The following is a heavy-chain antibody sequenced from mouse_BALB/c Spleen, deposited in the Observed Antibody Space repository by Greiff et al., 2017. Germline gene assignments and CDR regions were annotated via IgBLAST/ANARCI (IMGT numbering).Heavy chain of an antibody. J-gene: IGHJ1*01. V-gene: IGHV14-3*02. D-gene: IGHD1-1*01. CDR2: IDPANGNT. CDR3: ARVGGYYGSSWYFDV. Sequence: EVQLQQSGAELVKPGASVKLSCTASGFNIKDTYMHWVKQRPEQGLEWIGRIDPANGNTKYDPKFQGKATITADTSSNTAYLQLSSLTSEDTAVYYCARVGGYYGSSWYFDVWGAGTTVTVSS. CDR1: GFNIKDTY.